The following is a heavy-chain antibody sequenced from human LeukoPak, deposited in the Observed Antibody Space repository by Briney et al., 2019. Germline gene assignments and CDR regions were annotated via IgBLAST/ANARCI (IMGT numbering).Heavy chain of an antibody. J-gene: IGHJ4*02. Sequence: PSETLSLTCTVSGGSISSHYWSWIRQPPGKGLEWIGYIYYSGSTNYNPSLKSRVTISVNTSKNQFSLKLSSVTAADTAVYYCARGGYNWNEYYFDYWGQGTLVTVSS. CDR1: GGSISSHY. CDR3: ARGGYNWNEYYFDY. V-gene: IGHV4-59*11. CDR2: IYYSGST. D-gene: IGHD1-20*01.